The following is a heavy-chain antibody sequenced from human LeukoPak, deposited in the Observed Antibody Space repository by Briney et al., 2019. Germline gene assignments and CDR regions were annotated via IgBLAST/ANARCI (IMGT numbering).Heavy chain of an antibody. J-gene: IGHJ4*02. Sequence: GGSLRLSCAASGFTFSSYAMSWVRQAPGKGLEWVAVISYDGSNKYYADSVKGRFTTSRDNSKNTLYLQMNSLRAEDTAVYYCARDVQLYGDYLAYWGQGTLVTVSS. V-gene: IGHV3-30-3*01. CDR2: ISYDGSNK. CDR3: ARDVQLYGDYLAY. D-gene: IGHD4-17*01. CDR1: GFTFSSYA.